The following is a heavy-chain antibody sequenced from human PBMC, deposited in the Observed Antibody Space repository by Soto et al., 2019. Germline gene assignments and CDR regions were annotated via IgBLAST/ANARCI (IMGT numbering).Heavy chain of an antibody. CDR1: GDSVSSSGFY. D-gene: IGHD1-26*01. CDR3: ARGSKRVAPKDGKSAYFYAMDV. J-gene: IGHJ6*02. CDR2: VYSTGTT. Sequence: QGSLRESGPGLVKPSETLALTCAVSGDSVSSSGFYWTWIRQPPGEPLEWIGYVYSTGTTNYSPSLKRRVDMSVDTSGNQFSLKARSVTAADAAVDFCARGSKRVAPKDGKSAYFYAMDVWGHGTTVTVS. V-gene: IGHV4-61*08.